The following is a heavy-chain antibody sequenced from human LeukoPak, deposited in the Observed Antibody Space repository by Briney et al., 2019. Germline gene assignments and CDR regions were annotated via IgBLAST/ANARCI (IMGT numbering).Heavy chain of an antibody. CDR3: AKGRKGYYDFWKDAFGI. Sequence: GGSLRLSCAASGFTFSSYAMSWVRQAPGKGLEWVSAISGSGGSTYYADSVKGRFTISRDNSKNTLYLQMNSLRAEDTAVYYCAKGRKGYYDFWKDAFGIWGQGTMVTVSS. CDR2: ISGSGGST. D-gene: IGHD3-3*01. CDR1: GFTFSSYA. J-gene: IGHJ3*02. V-gene: IGHV3-23*01.